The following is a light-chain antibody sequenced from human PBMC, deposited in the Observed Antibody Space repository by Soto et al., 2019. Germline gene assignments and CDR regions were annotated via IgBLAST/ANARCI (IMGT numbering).Light chain of an antibody. Sequence: EIGLTQSPGTLSLSHGERATLSCRASQSVSNNYLAWYQQKPGQAPRLLIYGASNRATGIPDRFSGSGSGADFTLTISRLEPEDFAVYYCQQYGSSGTFGQGAKVDI. CDR2: GAS. CDR3: QQYGSSGT. J-gene: IGKJ1*01. CDR1: QSVSNNY. V-gene: IGKV3-20*01.